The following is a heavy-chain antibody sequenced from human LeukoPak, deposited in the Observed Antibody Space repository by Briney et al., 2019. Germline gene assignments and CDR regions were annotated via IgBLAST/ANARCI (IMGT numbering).Heavy chain of an antibody. J-gene: IGHJ6*04. CDR2: INHSGST. Sequence: SETLSLTCAVYGGSFSGYYWSWIRQPPGKGLEWIGEINHSGSTNYNPSLKSRVTISVDTSKNQFSLKLSSVTAADTAVYYCASLYDSSGYYYDSYWGKGTTVTISS. D-gene: IGHD3-22*01. CDR3: ASLYDSSGYYYDSY. CDR1: GGSFSGYY. V-gene: IGHV4-34*01.